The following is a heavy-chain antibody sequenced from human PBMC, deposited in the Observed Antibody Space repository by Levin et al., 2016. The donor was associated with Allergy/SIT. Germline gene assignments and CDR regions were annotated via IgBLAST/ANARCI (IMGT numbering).Heavy chain of an antibody. V-gene: IGHV5-51*01. J-gene: IGHJ3*02. CDR2: IYPADSDT. D-gene: IGHD2-21*01. CDR3: ARIAGPLWQGDAFDI. Sequence: VRQMPGKGLDWMGIIYPADSDTRYSPSFQGQVTISADKSINTAYLQWSSLKASDIAMYYCARIAGPLWQGDAFDIWGQGTMVTVSS.